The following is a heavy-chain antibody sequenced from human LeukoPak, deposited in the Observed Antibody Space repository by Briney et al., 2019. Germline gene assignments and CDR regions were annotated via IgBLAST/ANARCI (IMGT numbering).Heavy chain of an antibody. Sequence: SQTLSLTCAISGDSVSSNSAAWNWIRQSPSRGLEWLGRTYYRSKWYNDYAVSVKSRITINPDTSKNQFSLQLNSVTPEDTAVYYCARLVFGELPRAYYYYYMDVWGKGTTVTISS. CDR1: GDSVSSNSAA. CDR3: ARLVFGELPRAYYYYYMDV. V-gene: IGHV6-1*01. J-gene: IGHJ6*03. CDR2: TYYRSKWYN. D-gene: IGHD3-10*02.